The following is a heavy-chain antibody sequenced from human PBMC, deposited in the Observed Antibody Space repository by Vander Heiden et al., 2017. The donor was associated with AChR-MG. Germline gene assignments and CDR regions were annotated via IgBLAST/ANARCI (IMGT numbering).Heavy chain of an antibody. CDR2: IYYSGST. J-gene: IGHJ6*02. CDR3: ARQVVVAARVPKRMDV. D-gene: IGHD2-15*01. Sequence: QLQLQESGPGLVKPSETLSLTCTVSGGSISSSSYYWGWIRQPPGKGLEWIGSIYYSGSTYYNPSLKSRVTISVDTSKNQFSLKLSSVTAADTAVYYCARQVVVAARVPKRMDVWGQGTTVTVSS. V-gene: IGHV4-39*01. CDR1: GGSISSSSYY.